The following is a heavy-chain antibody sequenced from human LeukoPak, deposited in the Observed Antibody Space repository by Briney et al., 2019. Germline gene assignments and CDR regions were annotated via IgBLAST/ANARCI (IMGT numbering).Heavy chain of an antibody. D-gene: IGHD3-16*01. Sequence: GGSLRLSCAASGLTISDSWIHWVRQVPGKGLMWVSRLASDENNRIYADSVKGRFTISRDNAKNTLFLQMNSLRVEDTGFYYCAREPGWGPLDSWGQGALVTVSS. CDR3: AREPGWGPLDS. CDR2: LASDENNR. CDR1: GLTISDSW. V-gene: IGHV3-74*01. J-gene: IGHJ4*02.